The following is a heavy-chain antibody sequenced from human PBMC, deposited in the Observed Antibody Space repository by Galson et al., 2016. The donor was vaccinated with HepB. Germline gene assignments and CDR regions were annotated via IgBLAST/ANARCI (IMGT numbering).Heavy chain of an antibody. J-gene: IGHJ4*02. D-gene: IGHD6-19*01. CDR1: GFTFSTYA. CDR3: AREGGIAVAGVSAPFDY. CDR2: ISYDGSNK. Sequence: SLRLSCAASGFTFSTYAMHWVRQAPGKGLEWVAVISYDGSNKYYADSVKGRFTISRDNSKNTVYLQMNSLRAEDTAVYYWAREGGIAVAGVSAPFDYWGQGTLVTVSS. V-gene: IGHV3-30-3*01.